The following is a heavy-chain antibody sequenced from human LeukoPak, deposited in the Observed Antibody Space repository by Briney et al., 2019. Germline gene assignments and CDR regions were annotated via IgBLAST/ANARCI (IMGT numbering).Heavy chain of an antibody. CDR1: GFTFSSYG. CDR2: IRYDGSNK. Sequence: GGSLRLSCAASGFTFSSYGMHWVRQAPGKGLEWVAFIRYDGSNKYYADSVKGRFTISRDNSKNTLYLQMNSLRAEDTAVYYCANWMGEGVVPAATLGIQGYFDYWGQGTLVTVSS. D-gene: IGHD2-2*01. V-gene: IGHV3-30*02. CDR3: ANWMGEGVVPAATLGIQGYFDY. J-gene: IGHJ4*02.